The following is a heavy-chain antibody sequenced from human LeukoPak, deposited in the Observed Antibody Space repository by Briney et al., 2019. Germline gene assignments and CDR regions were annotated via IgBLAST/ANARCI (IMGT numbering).Heavy chain of an antibody. Sequence: SETLSLTCTVPGGSVSSDTYYWSWIRQPPGKGLECIGYVYYSGSTNYNPSLKTPVTMSVDTSKNQFSLKLSSVTAADTAVYYCARLNYYDSSGHYAFDIWGQGTMVTVSS. J-gene: IGHJ3*02. V-gene: IGHV4-61*01. CDR2: VYYSGST. D-gene: IGHD3-22*01. CDR1: GGSVSSDTYY. CDR3: ARLNYYDSSGHYAFDI.